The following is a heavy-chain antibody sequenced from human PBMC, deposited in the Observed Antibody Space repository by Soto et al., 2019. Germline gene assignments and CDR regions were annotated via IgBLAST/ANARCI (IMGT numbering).Heavy chain of an antibody. CDR3: ASGAAFYYDTSRY. Sequence: LSLTCTVSGGSFTGHFWSWVRQAPGKGLDWLAIISLEGSNKYSAKPVKDRFTISRDNSKSTLYLQMNSLRPEDTAVYYCASGAAFYYDTSRYWGQGTLVTVSS. CDR1: GGSFTGHF. V-gene: IGHV3-30*03. D-gene: IGHD3-22*01. J-gene: IGHJ4*02. CDR2: ISLEGSNK.